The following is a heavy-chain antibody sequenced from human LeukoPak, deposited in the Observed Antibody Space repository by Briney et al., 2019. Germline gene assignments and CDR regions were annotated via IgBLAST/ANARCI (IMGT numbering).Heavy chain of an antibody. J-gene: IGHJ4*02. Sequence: GESLKISCKGSGYSFTSYWIGWVRQMPGKGLEWMGIICPGDSDTRYSPSFQGQVTISADKSISTAYLQWSSLKASDTAMYYCARRGSSGWYKRGDYFDYWGQGTLVTVSS. CDR3: ARRGSSGWYKRGDYFDY. CDR1: GYSFTSYW. D-gene: IGHD6-19*01. CDR2: ICPGDSDT. V-gene: IGHV5-51*01.